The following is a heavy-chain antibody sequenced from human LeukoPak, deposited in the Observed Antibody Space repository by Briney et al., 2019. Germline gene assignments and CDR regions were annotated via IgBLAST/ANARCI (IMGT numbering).Heavy chain of an antibody. CDR3: AKANSLLWFGGLLRSENWFDP. D-gene: IGHD3-10*01. J-gene: IGHJ5*02. CDR2: ISGSGGST. CDR1: GFTFSSYA. V-gene: IGHV3-23*01. Sequence: GGSLRLSCAASGFTFSSYAMSWVRQAPGKGLEWVSAISGSGGSTYYADSVKGRFTISRDNSKNTLYLQMNSLRAGDTAVYHCAKANSLLWFGGLLRSENWFDPWGQGTLVTVSS.